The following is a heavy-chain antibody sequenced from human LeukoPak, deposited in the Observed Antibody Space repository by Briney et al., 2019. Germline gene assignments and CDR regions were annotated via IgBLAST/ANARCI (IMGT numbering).Heavy chain of an antibody. V-gene: IGHV3-9*01. CDR1: GFTFDDYA. D-gene: IGHD2-2*01. CDR2: ISWNSNSI. Sequence: GGSLRLSCAASGFTFDDYAMHWVRQATGKGLEWVSGISWNSNSIDYADSVKGRFTISRDNAKNSLYLQMNSLRAEDTALYYCAKAPSFQLISPYFDYWGQGTLVTVSS. CDR3: AKAPSFQLISPYFDY. J-gene: IGHJ4*02.